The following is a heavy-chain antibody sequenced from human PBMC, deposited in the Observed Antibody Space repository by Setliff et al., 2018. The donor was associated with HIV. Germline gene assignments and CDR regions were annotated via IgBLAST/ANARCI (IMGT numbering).Heavy chain of an antibody. J-gene: IGHJ6*03. V-gene: IGHV3-48*03. CDR2: IGGHGSII. CDR3: ARRITVAYYYYYMDV. Sequence: GGSLRLSCAASGLTFSSYEMNWVRQAPGKGLEWISFIGGHGSIIHYADSVKGRFTISRDNAKNSVYLQMNSLRAEDTALYYCARRITVAYYYYYMDVWGKGTTVTVSS. CDR1: GLTFSSYE. D-gene: IGHD6-19*01.